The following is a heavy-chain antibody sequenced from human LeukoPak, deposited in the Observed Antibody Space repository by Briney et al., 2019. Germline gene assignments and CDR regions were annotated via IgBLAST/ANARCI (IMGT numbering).Heavy chain of an antibody. Sequence: ASVKVSCKASGGTFSSYAISWVRQAPGQGLEWMGGIIPIFGTANYAQKFQGRVTITADESTSTAYMELSSLRSEDTAVYYCARVLGDSSGYYYGPGDYWGQGTLVTASS. V-gene: IGHV1-69*13. CDR3: ARVLGDSSGYYYGPGDY. J-gene: IGHJ4*02. CDR2: IIPIFGTA. CDR1: GGTFSSYA. D-gene: IGHD3-22*01.